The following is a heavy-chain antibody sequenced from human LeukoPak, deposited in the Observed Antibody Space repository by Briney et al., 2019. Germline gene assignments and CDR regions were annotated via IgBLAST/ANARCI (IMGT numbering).Heavy chain of an antibody. J-gene: IGHJ4*02. CDR2: ISGGDSTM. D-gene: IGHD3-10*01. CDR1: GFTFRSYE. CDR3: ARGGSRGSFDY. V-gene: IGHV3-48*03. Sequence: GGSLRLSCSASGFTFRSYEMNWVRQAPGKGLEWISYISGGDSTMYYADSVKGRFTISRDNAKNSLYLQMKSLRAEDTAVYYCARGGSRGSFDYWGQGTLATVSS.